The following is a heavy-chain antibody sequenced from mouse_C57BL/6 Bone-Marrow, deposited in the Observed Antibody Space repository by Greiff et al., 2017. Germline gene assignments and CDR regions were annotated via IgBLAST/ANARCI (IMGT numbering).Heavy chain of an antibody. CDR1: GYTFTSYW. CDR2: INPSNGGT. J-gene: IGHJ4*01. V-gene: IGHV1-53*01. D-gene: IGHD1-1*01. Sequence: VQLQQPGTELVKPGASVKLSCKASGYTFTSYWMHWVKQRPGQGLEWIGNINPSNGGTNYNEKFKSKATLTVDKSSNTAYMQLSSLTSEDSAVYYCARYGSSYDYAMDYWGQGTSVTVSS. CDR3: ARYGSSYDYAMDY.